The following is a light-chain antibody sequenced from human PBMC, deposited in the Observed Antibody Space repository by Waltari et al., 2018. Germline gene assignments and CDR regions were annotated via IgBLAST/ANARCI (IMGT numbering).Light chain of an antibody. CDR2: NDT. CDR1: DIARQR. CDR3: QVWDTNTDHQV. Sequence: SYVLTQPPSGSVAPGKTPTLTCGGSDIARQRGHWYQQKPGQAPVLLTYNDTDRPSGIPERFSGSNSGSMATLTISRVEAGDEADYHCQVWDTNTDHQVFGGGTKLTVL. V-gene: IGLV3-21*04. J-gene: IGLJ3*02.